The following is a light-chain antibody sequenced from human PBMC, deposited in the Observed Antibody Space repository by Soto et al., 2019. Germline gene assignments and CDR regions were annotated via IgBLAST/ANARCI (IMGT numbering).Light chain of an antibody. V-gene: IGKV3-15*01. CDR1: QSVSNN. J-gene: IGKJ2*01. CDR2: GAS. Sequence: EIVMTQSPATLSVSPGERATLSCRASQSVSNNLAWYQQKPGQAPSLLIYGASTRATGIPARFSGSGSGTDFTLTISSLQSEDFAVYYCQQYNNWPPDTLGQGTKLEIK. CDR3: QQYNNWPPDT.